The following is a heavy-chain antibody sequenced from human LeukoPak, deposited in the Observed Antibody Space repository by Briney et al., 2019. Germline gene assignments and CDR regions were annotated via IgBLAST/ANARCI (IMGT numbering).Heavy chain of an antibody. D-gene: IGHD3-10*01. J-gene: IGHJ4*02. CDR2: IKPDGSEK. CDR1: GFTFSSNW. CDR3: ARVDRANTNDY. Sequence: GGSLRLSCAASGFTFSSNWMSWVRQAPGKGLEWVANIKPDGSEKYYLDSVKGRFTISRDNAKNSLYLQMNSLRAEDTAVYYCARVDRANTNDYWGQGTLVTVSS. V-gene: IGHV3-7*01.